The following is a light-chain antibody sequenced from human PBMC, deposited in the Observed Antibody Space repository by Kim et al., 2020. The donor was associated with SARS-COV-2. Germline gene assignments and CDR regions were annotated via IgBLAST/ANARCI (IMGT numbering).Light chain of an antibody. CDR3: QQFGGSPPIT. V-gene: IGKV3-20*01. J-gene: IGKJ5*01. Sequence: EIVLTQSPGTLSSSPGETATFSCRASESVDSRKLAWYQQKPGQAPRLLIFGASSRATGIPDRFSGSGSGTDFTLTISRLEPEDFAVYYCQQFGGSPPITFGQGTRLEIK. CDR2: GAS. CDR1: ESVDSRK.